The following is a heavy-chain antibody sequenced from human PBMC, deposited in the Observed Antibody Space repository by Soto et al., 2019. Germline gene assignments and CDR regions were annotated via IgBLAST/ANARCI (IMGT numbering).Heavy chain of an antibody. D-gene: IGHD3-22*01. Sequence: SETLSLTCAVSGGSISSSHWWSWVRQPPGKGLEWIGEIYHSGSTNYNPSLKSRFTISRENAKNSLYLQMNSLRAGDTAVYYCARSPPGGYHYYYGMDVWGQGTTVTVSS. J-gene: IGHJ6*02. CDR2: IYHSGST. CDR3: ARSPPGGYHYYYGMDV. V-gene: IGHV4-4*02. CDR1: GGSISSSHW.